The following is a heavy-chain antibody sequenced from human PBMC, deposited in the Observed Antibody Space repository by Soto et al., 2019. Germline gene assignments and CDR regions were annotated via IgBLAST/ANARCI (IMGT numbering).Heavy chain of an antibody. V-gene: IGHV4-4*09. CDR3: AGDKCNQLRGWYGP. CDR1: GGSISNAY. J-gene: IGHJ5*02. D-gene: IGHD1-1*01. Sequence: SDTLSLTCRVSGGSISNAYWTWIGQLPGKGLEWIGYIYKGGSSNYNPSLKSRVTISVDTPNNQFSLKLSSVTAADTAVYYCAGDKCNQLRGWYGPWRQGALGTV. CDR2: IYKGGSS.